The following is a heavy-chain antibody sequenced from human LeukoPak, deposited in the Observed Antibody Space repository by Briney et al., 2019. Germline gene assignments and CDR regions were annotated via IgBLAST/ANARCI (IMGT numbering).Heavy chain of an antibody. J-gene: IGHJ4*02. CDR1: GFSFSKYG. Sequence: PGRSLRLSCAASGFSFSKYGMHWVRQAPGKGLEWVSYISSSGSTINYADSVKGRFTISRDSAKKSLFLQMNSLRAEDTAVYYCARVGSSGYPIDYWGQGTLVTVSS. D-gene: IGHD3-22*01. V-gene: IGHV3-11*01. CDR3: ARVGSSGYPIDY. CDR2: ISSSGSTI.